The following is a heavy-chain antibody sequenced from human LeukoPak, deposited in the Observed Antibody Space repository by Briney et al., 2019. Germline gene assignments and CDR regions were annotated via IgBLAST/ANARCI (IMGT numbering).Heavy chain of an antibody. Sequence: SGPTLVNPTQTLTLTCTFSGFSLRTSAVGVGWIRQPPGKALEWLALIYWNDDKRYSPSLKSRLTITKDTSKNQVVLTMTNMDPVDTATYYCAHSLSGELLYGHFDYWGQGTLVTVSS. V-gene: IGHV2-5*01. J-gene: IGHJ4*02. CDR1: GFSLRTSAVG. CDR3: AHSLSGELLYGHFDY. CDR2: IYWNDDK. D-gene: IGHD3-10*01.